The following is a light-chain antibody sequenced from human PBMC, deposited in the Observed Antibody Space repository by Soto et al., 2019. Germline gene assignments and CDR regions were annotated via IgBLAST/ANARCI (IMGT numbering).Light chain of an antibody. CDR1: QYISSY. J-gene: IGKJ3*01. CDR2: AAS. Sequence: DIQMTQSPSSLSASVGDRVTITCRASQYISSYLNWYQHKPGKAPNLLIYAASSLQSGVPSRFSGSGSGTDFTLTISSLQPEDYATYYCQQSYITPLTFGPGTKVDIK. V-gene: IGKV1-39*01. CDR3: QQSYITPLT.